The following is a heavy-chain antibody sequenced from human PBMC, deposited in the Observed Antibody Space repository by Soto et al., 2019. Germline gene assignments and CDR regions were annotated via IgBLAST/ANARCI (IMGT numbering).Heavy chain of an antibody. CDR3: AREKAYSSSRKNFDS. V-gene: IGHV4-30-4*01. J-gene: IGHJ4*02. Sequence: LSLTCTVSGGSVSSGDYFWSWIRQPPGKGLEWIGYIYDSGSSYYNPSLKSRVTMSVDTSKNQFSLKLRSVTAADTAMYYCAREKAYSSSRKNFDSWGQGTLVTVSS. CDR1: GGSVSSGDYF. CDR2: IYDSGSS. D-gene: IGHD5-18*01.